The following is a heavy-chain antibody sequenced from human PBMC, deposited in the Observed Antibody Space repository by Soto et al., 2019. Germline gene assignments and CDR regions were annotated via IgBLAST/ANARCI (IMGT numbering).Heavy chain of an antibody. CDR1: QFFFSCYW. D-gene: IGHD1-26*01. Sequence: GGTLRLSWAASQFFFSCYWMHWVRQVPGKGPAWVSRINHDGSKTEDADSVKGRLTISRKNTDYRRYLQMNSLRVEDTAMYYSVRGPRALSGNWYDYRGQESLGT. CDR3: VRGPRALSGNWYDY. CDR2: INHDGSKT. J-gene: IGHJ5*01. V-gene: IGHV3-74*01.